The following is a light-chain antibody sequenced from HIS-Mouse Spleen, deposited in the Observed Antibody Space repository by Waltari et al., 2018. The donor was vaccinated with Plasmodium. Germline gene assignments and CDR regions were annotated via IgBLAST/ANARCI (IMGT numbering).Light chain of an antibody. CDR2: DVL. CDR1: SSDVGGYNY. J-gene: IGLJ2*01. CDR3: CSYAGSYTLV. Sequence: QSALTQPRSVSGSPGQSVTISCTGTSSDVGGYNYVSWYQQHPGKAPKLMIYDVLKRPSGVPDGFSGSKSGNTASLTISGLQAEDEADYYCCSYAGSYTLVFGGGTKLTVL. V-gene: IGLV2-11*01.